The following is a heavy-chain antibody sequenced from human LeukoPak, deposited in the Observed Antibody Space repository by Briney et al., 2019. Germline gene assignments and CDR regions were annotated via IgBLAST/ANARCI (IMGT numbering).Heavy chain of an antibody. CDR3: ARGVLITDYYDSSGPPGY. CDR2: INPNSGGT. V-gene: IGHV1-2*06. D-gene: IGHD3-22*01. CDR1: GYTFTGYY. J-gene: IGHJ4*02. Sequence: ASVKVSCKASGYTFTGYYMHWVRQAPGQGLEWMGRINPNSGGTNYAQKFQGRVTMTRDTSIRPAYMELSRLRSDDTAEHYCARGVLITDYYDSSGPPGYWRQGTLVTVSS.